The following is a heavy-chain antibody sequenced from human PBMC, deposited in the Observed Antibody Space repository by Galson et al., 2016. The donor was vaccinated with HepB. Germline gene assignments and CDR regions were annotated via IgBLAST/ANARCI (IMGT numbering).Heavy chain of an antibody. CDR3: ARGETAVVNIGVDY. V-gene: IGHV5-10-1*01. Sequence: QSGAEVTKPGESLRISCQGSGYTFTSYWITWVRQMPGKGLEWMGRIDPSDSYTNYSPSFQGHVTVSVDKSINTAYLEWSSLKASDTAVYFCARGETAVVNIGVDYWGQGTLVTVSS. D-gene: IGHD2/OR15-2a*01. CDR1: GYTFTSYW. CDR2: IDPSDSYT. J-gene: IGHJ4*02.